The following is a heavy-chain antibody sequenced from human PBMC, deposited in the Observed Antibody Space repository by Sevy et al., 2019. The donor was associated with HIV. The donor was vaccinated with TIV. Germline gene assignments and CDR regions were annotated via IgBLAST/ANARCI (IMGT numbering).Heavy chain of an antibody. J-gene: IGHJ6*02. D-gene: IGHD3-3*01. Sequence: ASVKVSCKASGGTFSSYAISWVRQAPGQGLEWMGGIIPIFGTANYAQKFQGRVTITADESTSTAYMELSSLRSEDTAVYYCARVQGGFLEWLNDYYYYGMDVWGQGTTVTVSS. CDR2: IIPIFGTA. CDR1: GGTFSSYA. V-gene: IGHV1-69*13. CDR3: ARVQGGFLEWLNDYYYYGMDV.